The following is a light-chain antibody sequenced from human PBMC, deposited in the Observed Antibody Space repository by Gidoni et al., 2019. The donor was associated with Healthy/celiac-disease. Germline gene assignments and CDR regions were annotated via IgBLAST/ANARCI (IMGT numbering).Light chain of an antibody. Sequence: DIKMTQSPSSLSASVGDRVTITCRASQSISSYLNWYQQKPGKAPKLLIYAASSLQSGVPSRFSCSGSGTDFTLTISILQPEDFATYYCQQSYSTPPTFGQGTKVEIK. V-gene: IGKV1-39*01. J-gene: IGKJ1*01. CDR3: QQSYSTPPT. CDR1: QSISSY. CDR2: AAS.